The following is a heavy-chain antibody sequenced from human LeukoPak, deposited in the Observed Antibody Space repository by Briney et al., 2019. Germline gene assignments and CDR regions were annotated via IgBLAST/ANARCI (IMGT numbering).Heavy chain of an antibody. Sequence: PGGSLDPPCQAPGSPYSSFPLTGSRKPPGKGLEWVSVISGSDGSTNYADSVKGRFIISRDNAKSTLDLQMNSLKAEDTAVYYCARSGNYLHFDYWGQGTLVTVSS. CDR3: ARSGNYLHFDY. V-gene: IGHV3-23*01. D-gene: IGHD1-26*01. CDR2: ISGSDGST. J-gene: IGHJ4*02. CDR1: GSPYSSFP.